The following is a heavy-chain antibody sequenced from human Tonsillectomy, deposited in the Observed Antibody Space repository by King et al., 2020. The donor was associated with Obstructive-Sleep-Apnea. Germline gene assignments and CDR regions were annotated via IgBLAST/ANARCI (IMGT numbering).Heavy chain of an antibody. J-gene: IGHJ3*02. CDR3: ARVWSTVVTNDAFDI. Sequence: QLQESGPGLVKPSETLSLTCTVSGGSISSYSWTWLRPPPGKGLEWIGYIYNTGSTNYNPSLKSRVTISIDTSKNQFSLKLSSVTAADTAVYYCARVWSTVVTNDAFDIWGQGTMVTVSS. CDR2: IYNTGST. V-gene: IGHV4-59*01. D-gene: IGHD4-23*01. CDR1: GGSISSYS.